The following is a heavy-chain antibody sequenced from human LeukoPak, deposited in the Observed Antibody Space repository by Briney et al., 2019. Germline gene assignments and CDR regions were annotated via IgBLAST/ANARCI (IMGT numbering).Heavy chain of an antibody. CDR3: TRLPLSGSIQWLARETVGSLNDAFDI. J-gene: IGHJ3*02. CDR1: GFTFSGSA. V-gene: IGHV3-73*01. CDR2: IRSKANSYAT. D-gene: IGHD6-19*01. Sequence: GGSLRLSXAASGFTFSGSAMHWVRQASGKGLEWVGRIRSKANSYATAYAASVKGRFTISRDDSKNTAYLQMNSLKTEDTAVYYCTRLPLSGSIQWLARETVGSLNDAFDIWGQGTMVTVAS.